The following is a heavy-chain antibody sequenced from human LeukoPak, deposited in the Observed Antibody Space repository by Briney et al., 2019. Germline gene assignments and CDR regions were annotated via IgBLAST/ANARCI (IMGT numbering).Heavy chain of an antibody. V-gene: IGHV4-34*01. CDR3: ARGLLGWLLLTASYYFDY. Sequence: SETLSLTCAVYGGSFSGYYWSWIRQPPGKGLEWIGEINHSGSTNYNASLKSRVTISVDNTKNQLARRLSSVPAADTAVYYCARGLLGWLLLTASYYFDYWGQGTLVTVST. CDR1: GGSFSGYY. D-gene: IGHD3-22*01. J-gene: IGHJ4*02. CDR2: INHSGST.